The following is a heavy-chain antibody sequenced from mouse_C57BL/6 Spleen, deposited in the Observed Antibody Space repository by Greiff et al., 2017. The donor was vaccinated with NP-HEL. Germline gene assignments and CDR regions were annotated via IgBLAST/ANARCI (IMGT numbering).Heavy chain of an antibody. J-gene: IGHJ3*01. CDR2: IDPSDSYT. CDR1: GYTFTSYW. Sequence: VQLQQPGAELVMPGASVKLSCKASGYTFTSYWMHWVKQRPGQGLEWIGEIDPSDSYTNYNQKFKGKATLTVDKSSSTAYMQLSSLTSEDSAVYYCARCLYGPAWFAYWGQGTLVTVSA. CDR3: ARCLYGPAWFAY. V-gene: IGHV1-69*01. D-gene: IGHD1-1*02.